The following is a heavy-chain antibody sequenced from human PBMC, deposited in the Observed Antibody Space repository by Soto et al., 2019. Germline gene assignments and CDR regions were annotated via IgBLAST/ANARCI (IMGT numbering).Heavy chain of an antibody. J-gene: IGHJ4*02. CDR2: ISAYNGNT. D-gene: IGHD1-26*01. V-gene: IGHV1-18*01. CDR1: GYTFTSYG. CDR3: ARSDRIVGATTTGY. Sequence: ASVKVSCKASGYTFTSYGISWVRQAPGQGLEWMGWISAYNGNTNYAQKLQGRVTMTTDTSTSTAYMELRSLRSDDTAVYYCARSDRIVGATTTGYWGQGTLVTVSS.